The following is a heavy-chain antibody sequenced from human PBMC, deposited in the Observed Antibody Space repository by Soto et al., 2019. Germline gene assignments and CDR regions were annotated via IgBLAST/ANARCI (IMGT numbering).Heavy chain of an antibody. D-gene: IGHD4-17*01. Sequence: GGSLRLSCAASGFTFSDRYMDWVRQAPGKGLEWVGRTRNKANSYTTEYAASVKGRFTISRDDSKNSLYLQMNSLKTEDTAVYYCASYYGGNSGYWGQGTLVTVSS. CDR1: GFTFSDRY. CDR2: TRNKANSYTT. J-gene: IGHJ4*02. CDR3: ASYYGGNSGY. V-gene: IGHV3-72*01.